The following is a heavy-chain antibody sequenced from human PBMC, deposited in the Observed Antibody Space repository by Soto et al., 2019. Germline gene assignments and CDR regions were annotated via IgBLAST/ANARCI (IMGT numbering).Heavy chain of an antibody. J-gene: IGHJ4*02. V-gene: IGHV4-59*08. Sequence: PSETLSLTCTVSGGSISSYYWSWIRQPPGRGLEWIGYIYYSGSTNYNPPLKSRVTLSVDTSKNQFSLKLSSVTAADTAVYYCARGAVTRYDYWGQGTLVTVSS. D-gene: IGHD4-17*01. CDR3: ARGAVTRYDY. CDR1: GGSISSYY. CDR2: IYYSGST.